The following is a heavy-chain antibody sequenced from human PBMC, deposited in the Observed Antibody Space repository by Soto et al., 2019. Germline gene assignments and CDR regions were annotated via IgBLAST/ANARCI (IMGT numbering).Heavy chain of an antibody. CDR1: GGSISSGDYY. D-gene: IGHD4-17*01. V-gene: IGHV4-61*08. Sequence: SETLSLTCAVSGGSISSGDYYWSCIRQHPGKGLEWIGYIYYSGSTNYNPSLKSRVTISVDTSKNQFSLKLSSVTAADTAVYYCARAYGDYVFDYWGQGTLVTVSS. CDR3: ARAYGDYVFDY. CDR2: IYYSGST. J-gene: IGHJ4*02.